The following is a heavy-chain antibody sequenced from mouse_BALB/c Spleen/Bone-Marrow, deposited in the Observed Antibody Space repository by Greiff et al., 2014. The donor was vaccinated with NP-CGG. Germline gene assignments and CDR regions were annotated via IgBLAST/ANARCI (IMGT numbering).Heavy chain of an antibody. CDR1: GYTFTNSW. J-gene: IGHJ2*01. CDR3: ARELGRGYYFDY. CDR2: IHPNSGNT. D-gene: IGHD4-1*01. V-gene: IGHV1S130*01. Sequence: QVQLKQSGSVLVRPGASVKLSCKASGYTFTNSWMHWAKQRPGQGLEWIGEIHPNSGNTNYNEKFKGKATLTVDTSSSTAYVDLSSLTSEDSAVYYCARELGRGYYFDYWGQGTTLTVSS.